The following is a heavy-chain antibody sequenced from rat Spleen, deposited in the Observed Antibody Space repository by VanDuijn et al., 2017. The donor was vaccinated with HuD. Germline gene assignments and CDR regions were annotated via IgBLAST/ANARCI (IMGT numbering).Heavy chain of an antibody. CDR3: ARYRYGGYSELDY. CDR2: ISYSGST. D-gene: IGHD1-11*01. CDR1: GYSITSNY. V-gene: IGHV3-1*01. J-gene: IGHJ2*01. Sequence: EVQLQESGPGLVKPSQSLSLTCSVTGYSITSNYWGWIRKFPGNKMEWIGHISYSGSTSYNPSLKSRISITRDTSKNQFFLQLNSVTTEETATYYCARYRYGGYSELDYWGQGVMVTVSS.